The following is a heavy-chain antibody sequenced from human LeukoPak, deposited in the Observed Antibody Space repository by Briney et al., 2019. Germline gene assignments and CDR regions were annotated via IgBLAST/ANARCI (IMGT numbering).Heavy chain of an antibody. V-gene: IGHV3-48*02. CDR2: ISSSSSTI. CDR1: GFTFSSYG. J-gene: IGHJ3*02. D-gene: IGHD6-19*01. Sequence: GGSLRLSCAASGFTFSSYGMNWVRQAPGKGLEWVSYISSSSSTIYYADSVKGRFTISRDNAKNSLYLQMNSLRDEDTAVYYCARDHVAVAVDAFDMWGQGTMVTVSS. CDR3: ARDHVAVAVDAFDM.